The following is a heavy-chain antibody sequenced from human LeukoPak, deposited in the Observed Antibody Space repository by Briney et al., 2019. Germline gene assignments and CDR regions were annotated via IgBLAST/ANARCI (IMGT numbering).Heavy chain of an antibody. CDR2: IIPILGIA. Sequence: ESSVKVSCKASGGTFSSYTISWVRQAPGQGLEGMGRIIPILGIANYAQKFQGRVTITADKSTSTAYMELSSLRSEDTAVYYCASRRSRRGAFDIWGQGTMVTVSS. V-gene: IGHV1-69*02. CDR3: ASRRSRRGAFDI. J-gene: IGHJ3*02. CDR1: GGTFSSYT. D-gene: IGHD2-2*01.